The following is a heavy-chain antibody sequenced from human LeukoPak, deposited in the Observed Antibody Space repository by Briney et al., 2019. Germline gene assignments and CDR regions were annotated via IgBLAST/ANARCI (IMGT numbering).Heavy chain of an antibody. D-gene: IGHD3-22*01. CDR3: AVDYYDSSGYFDY. Sequence: GASVKVSCKASGYTFTSYYMHWVRQAPGQGLEWMGIINPSGGSTSYAQKFQGRVTMTTDTSTSTAYMELRSLRSDDTAVYYCAVDYYDSSGYFDYWGQGTLVTVSS. J-gene: IGHJ4*02. CDR2: INPSGGST. CDR1: GYTFTSYY. V-gene: IGHV1-46*01.